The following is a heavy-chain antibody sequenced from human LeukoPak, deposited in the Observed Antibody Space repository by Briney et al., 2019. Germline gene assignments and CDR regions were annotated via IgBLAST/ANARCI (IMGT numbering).Heavy chain of an antibody. V-gene: IGHV1-69*13. Sequence: ASVKVSCKASGGTFSSYAISWMRQAPGQGLEWMGGIIPIFGTANYAQKFQGRVTITADESTSTAYMELSSLRSEDTAVYYCARKGFGEYWFDPWGQGTLVTVSS. D-gene: IGHD3-10*01. J-gene: IGHJ5*02. CDR1: GGTFSSYA. CDR3: ARKGFGEYWFDP. CDR2: IIPIFGTA.